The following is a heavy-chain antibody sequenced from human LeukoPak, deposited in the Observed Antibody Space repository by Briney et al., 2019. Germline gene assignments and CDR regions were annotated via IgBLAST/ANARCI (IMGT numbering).Heavy chain of an antibody. J-gene: IGHJ4*02. CDR2: IRYDGSNK. Sequence: GGSLXLSCAASGFTFSSYGMHWVRQAPGKGLEWVAFIRYDGSNKYYADSVKGRFTISRDNAKNSLYLQMNSLRAEDTALSYCYTAMASRDYWGQGTLVTVSS. CDR1: GFTFSSYG. V-gene: IGHV3-30*02. CDR3: YTAMASRDY. D-gene: IGHD5-18*01.